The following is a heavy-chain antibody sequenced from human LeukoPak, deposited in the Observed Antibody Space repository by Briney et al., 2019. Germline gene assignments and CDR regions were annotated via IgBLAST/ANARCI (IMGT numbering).Heavy chain of an antibody. D-gene: IGHD1-26*01. CDR1: GGSFSGYY. V-gene: IGHV4-34*01. CDR3: ARQDWEYNWFDP. J-gene: IGHJ5*02. CDR2: INHSGST. Sequence: PSGTLSLTCAVYGGSFSGYYWSWIRQPPGKGLEWIGEINHSGSTNYNPSLKSRVTISVDTSKNQFSLKLSSVTAADTAVYYCARQDWEYNWFDPWGQGTLVTVSS.